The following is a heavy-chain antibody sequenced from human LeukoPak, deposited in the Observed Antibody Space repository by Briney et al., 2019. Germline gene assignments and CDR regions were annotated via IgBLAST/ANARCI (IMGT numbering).Heavy chain of an antibody. D-gene: IGHD3-16*02. V-gene: IGHV4-39*01. CDR1: GGSITTIPYN. J-gene: IGHJ5*01. Sequence: PSETLSLTFTVSGGSITTIPYNWGWIRQPPGKGLEWIGTISYVGTTYYEPSLKCRVTMSIDTSKNQFSLNLNSATAADTVVYYCARHPTGYHNWFDSWGQGTLVIVSS. CDR2: ISYVGTT. CDR3: ARHPTGYHNWFDS.